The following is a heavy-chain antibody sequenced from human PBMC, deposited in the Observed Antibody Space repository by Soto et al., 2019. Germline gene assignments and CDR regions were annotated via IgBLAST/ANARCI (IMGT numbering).Heavy chain of an antibody. Sequence: EVQLVESGGGLVQPGGSLRLSCAASGFTFSSYEMNWVRQAPGKGLEWVSYISSSGSTIYYADSVKGRFTISRDNAKNSLYLQMNSLRAEDTAVDYCARGCSSTSCYTDYWGQGTLVTVSS. V-gene: IGHV3-48*03. CDR3: ARGCSSTSCYTDY. D-gene: IGHD2-2*02. CDR2: ISSSGSTI. CDR1: GFTFSSYE. J-gene: IGHJ4*02.